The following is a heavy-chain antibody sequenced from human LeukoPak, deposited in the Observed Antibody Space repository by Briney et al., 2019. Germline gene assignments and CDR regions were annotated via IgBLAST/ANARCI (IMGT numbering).Heavy chain of an antibody. D-gene: IGHD2-15*01. CDR2: ITGSGGTT. Sequence: GGSLRLSCAASGFTFSNYFKSWVRQPPGKGLEWVSAITGSGGTTYYADSMKGRFTISRDNSKSTLYLHMNSLRAEDTAIYYCAKYCSGVGCYSGLDYWGQGALVTVSS. CDR3: AKYCSGVGCYSGLDY. J-gene: IGHJ4*02. V-gene: IGHV3-23*01. CDR1: GFTFSNYF.